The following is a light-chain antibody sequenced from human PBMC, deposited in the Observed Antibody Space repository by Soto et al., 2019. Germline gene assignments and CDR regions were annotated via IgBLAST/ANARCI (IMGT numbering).Light chain of an antibody. V-gene: IGKV1-33*01. J-gene: IGKJ3*01. CDR1: HDIGNS. CDR2: DAY. Sequence: IQMTQSPPSLSASVGDRVTITCQANHDIGNSLNWYQDKPGQAPKLVIYDAYNLETGVPSTFSGGGYGTHFTFTISSLRPEDIGTYYCQKSDHLPLFGPGTKVDIK. CDR3: QKSDHLPL.